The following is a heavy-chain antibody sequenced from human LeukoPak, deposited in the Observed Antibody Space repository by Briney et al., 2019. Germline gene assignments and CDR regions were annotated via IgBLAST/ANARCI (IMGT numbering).Heavy chain of an antibody. CDR3: AKSFRSTSLDY. V-gene: IGHV3-30*18. CDR2: ISYDGSNK. J-gene: IGHJ4*02. CDR1: GFTFSSYG. D-gene: IGHD2-2*01. Sequence: PGGSLRLSCAASGFTFSSYGMHWVRQAPGKGLEWVAVISYDGSNKYYADSVKGRFTISRDNSKNTLYLQMNSLRAEDTAVYYCAKSFRSTSLDYWGQGTLVTVSS.